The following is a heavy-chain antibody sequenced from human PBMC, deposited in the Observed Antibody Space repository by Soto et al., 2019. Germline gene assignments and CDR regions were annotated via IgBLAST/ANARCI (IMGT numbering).Heavy chain of an antibody. CDR1: GFTFSSYS. D-gene: IGHD1-26*01. J-gene: IGHJ6*02. CDR2: ISSSSSTI. Sequence: GGSLRLSCAASGFTFSSYSMNWVRQAPGKGLEWVSYISSSSSTIYYADSVKGRFTISRDNAKNSLYLQMNSLRDEDTAVYYCARGWWEPGGGYYYGMDVWGQGTTVTVSS. V-gene: IGHV3-48*02. CDR3: ARGWWEPGGGYYYGMDV.